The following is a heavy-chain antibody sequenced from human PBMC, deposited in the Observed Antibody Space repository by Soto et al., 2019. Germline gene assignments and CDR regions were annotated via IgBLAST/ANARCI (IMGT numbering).Heavy chain of an antibody. CDR2: ISGSGGST. CDR3: AKGRRDIVVVPAATVDY. J-gene: IGHJ4*02. D-gene: IGHD2-2*01. Sequence: PGGSLRLSCAAPGFPFSSYAMSWVRQAPGKGLEWVLAISGSGGSTYYADSVKGRFTISRDNSKNTLYLQMNSLRAEDTAVYYCAKGRRDIVVVPAATVDYWGQGTLVTVSS. CDR1: GFPFSSYA. V-gene: IGHV3-23*01.